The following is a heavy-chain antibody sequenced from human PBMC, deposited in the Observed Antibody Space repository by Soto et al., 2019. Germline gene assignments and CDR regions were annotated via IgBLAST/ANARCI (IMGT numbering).Heavy chain of an antibody. J-gene: IGHJ1*01. D-gene: IGHD3-10*01. CDR3: ARDDYYGSGSYAEYFQH. CDR2: IKQDGSEK. Sequence: GGSLRLSCAASGFTFSSYWMSWVRQAPGKGLEWVANIKQDGSEKYYVDSVKGRFTISRDNAKNSLYLQMNSLRAEDTAVYYCARDDYYGSGSYAEYFQHWGQDTLVTVSS. CDR1: GFTFSSYW. V-gene: IGHV3-7*03.